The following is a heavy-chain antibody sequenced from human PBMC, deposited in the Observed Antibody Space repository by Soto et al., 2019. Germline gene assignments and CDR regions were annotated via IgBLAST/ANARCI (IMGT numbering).Heavy chain of an antibody. V-gene: IGHV3-23*01. Sequence: EVQLLESGGGLVQPGGSLRLSCAASGFTFSSFGMSWVRLAPGKGLEWVSATTGTGITTYYADSVKGRFTISRDNSNNKVYLQMNSLSADDTAVYYCAKAPGGWDGMDVWGQGTTVSVSS. CDR2: TTGTGITT. CDR1: GFTFSSFG. J-gene: IGHJ6*02. CDR3: AKAPGGWDGMDV. D-gene: IGHD6-19*01.